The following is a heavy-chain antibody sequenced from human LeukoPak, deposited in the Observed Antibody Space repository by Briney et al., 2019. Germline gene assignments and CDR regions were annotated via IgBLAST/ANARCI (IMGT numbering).Heavy chain of an antibody. V-gene: IGHV3-48*02. D-gene: IGHD4-17*01. J-gene: IGHJ4*02. Sequence: GGSLRLSCAASGFTFSSYSSNWVRQAPGKGLEWVSYIGTSTSYIHYAGSVKGRFTMSRDNAKNSLYLQMNSLRDEDMAVYYCARDHDYAFDYWGQGTLVTVSS. CDR3: ARDHDYAFDY. CDR2: IGTSTSYI. CDR1: GFTFSSYS.